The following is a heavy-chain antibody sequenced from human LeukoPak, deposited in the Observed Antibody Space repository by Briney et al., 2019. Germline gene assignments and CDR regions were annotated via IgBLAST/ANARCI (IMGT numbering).Heavy chain of an antibody. CDR1: GFIVSNNY. J-gene: IGHJ4*02. D-gene: IGHD6-13*01. V-gene: IGHV3-66*01. Sequence: GGSLRLSCVASGFIVSNNYMSWVRQAPGMGLEWVSTIYRGGSSFYADSVKGRFTISRDNSKNTLYLQMDSLGAEDTAVYYCASDLSTWFDWGQGTQVTVAS. CDR2: IYRGGSS. CDR3: ASDLSTWFD.